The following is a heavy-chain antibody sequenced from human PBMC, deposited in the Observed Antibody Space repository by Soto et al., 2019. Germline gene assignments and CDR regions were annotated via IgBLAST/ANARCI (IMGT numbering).Heavy chain of an antibody. CDR1: GYTFTSYD. Sequence: QVQLVQSGAEVKKPGASVKVSCKASGYTFTSYDINWVRQATGQGLEWMGWMNPNSGNTVYAQKIQGGVTMPRNTSTRTASMELSSLRSEDTAVYYCARGLYAFDIWGHGTMVTVSS. D-gene: IGHD2-2*01. V-gene: IGHV1-8*01. CDR3: ARGLYAFDI. CDR2: MNPNSGNT. J-gene: IGHJ3*02.